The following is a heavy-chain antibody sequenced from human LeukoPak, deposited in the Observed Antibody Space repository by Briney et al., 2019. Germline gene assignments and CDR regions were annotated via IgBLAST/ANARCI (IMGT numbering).Heavy chain of an antibody. J-gene: IGHJ3*01. Sequence: GGSLRLSCAASGFTFSTYAMSWVRQAPGKGLQWVSGISDSGGRTYYADSVKGRFTISRDNAKNSLDLQMNSLRAEDTGIYYCARAFDFWGQGTMVTVSS. CDR3: ARAFDF. CDR1: GFTFSTYA. CDR2: ISDSGGRT. V-gene: IGHV3-23*01.